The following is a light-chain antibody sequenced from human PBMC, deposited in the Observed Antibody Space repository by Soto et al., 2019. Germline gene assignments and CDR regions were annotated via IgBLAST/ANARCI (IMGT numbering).Light chain of an antibody. CDR3: QQSYSTPWT. CDR1: QSVRSY. Sequence: DIQITQSPSSLSASVSERVTITCRASQSVRSYLNWYQQKPGKAPKLLIFAASSLQSGTPSRFSGSGSGTDFTLTISTLQPEDFATYYCQQSYSTPWTFGQGTKVDI. J-gene: IGKJ1*01. CDR2: AAS. V-gene: IGKV1-39*01.